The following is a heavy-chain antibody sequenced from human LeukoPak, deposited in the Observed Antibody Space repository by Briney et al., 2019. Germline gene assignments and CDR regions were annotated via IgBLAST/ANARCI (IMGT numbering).Heavy chain of an antibody. CDR3: ARDRDYYDSNSFSPDAFDI. V-gene: IGHV3-21*06. Sequence: PGGSLRLSCAASGFTFSSYSMNWVRQAPGKGLEWVSSISSSSSYIYYADSVKGRFTISRDNVKNSLFLQMDRLRAEDTAVYYCARDRDYYDSNSFSPDAFDIWGQGTMVTVSS. D-gene: IGHD3-22*01. J-gene: IGHJ3*02. CDR2: ISSSSSYI. CDR1: GFTFSSYS.